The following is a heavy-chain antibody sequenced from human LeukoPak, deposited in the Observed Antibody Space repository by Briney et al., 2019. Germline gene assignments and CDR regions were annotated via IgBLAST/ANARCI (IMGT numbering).Heavy chain of an antibody. CDR2: IYNSGSN. D-gene: IGHD3-10*01. CDR1: GGSISSDY. Sequence: SETLPLTCTVSGGSISSDYWQWLRQPPGKGLEWIGYIYNSGSNNYNPSLKSRVTISIDMSKNQFSLKLTSVTAADTAVYYCATRGYWGQGTLVTVSS. V-gene: IGHV4-59*08. CDR3: ATRGY. J-gene: IGHJ4*02.